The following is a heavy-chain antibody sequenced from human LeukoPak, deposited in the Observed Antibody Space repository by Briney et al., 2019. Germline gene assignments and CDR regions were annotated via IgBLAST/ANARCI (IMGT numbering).Heavy chain of an antibody. V-gene: IGHV3-23*01. CDR2: IHTTGGKT. Sequence: GGSLRLSCAASGFTFRNYGMAWVRQAPGKGLEWVSSIHTTGGKTYYAESVKGRFTISRDNSRNTVYLQMNSLRAEDTAVYYCANDLGWIQLNLGRGQGTLVTVSS. CDR3: ANDLGWIQLNLG. D-gene: IGHD5-18*01. CDR1: GFTFRNYG. J-gene: IGHJ4*02.